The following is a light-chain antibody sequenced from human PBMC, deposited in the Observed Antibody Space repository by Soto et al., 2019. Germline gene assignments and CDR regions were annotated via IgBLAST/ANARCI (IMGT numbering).Light chain of an antibody. J-gene: IGKJ1*01. V-gene: IGKV3-20*01. CDR1: QSISSN. CDR2: DAS. CDR3: QQYGTSPWT. Sequence: EIVVTQSLATLSLNPRERATLXCRASQSISSNLALYLQKVGQAPRLLIYDASNRATGIPDSFSGSGSGTDFTLIISRLESEDFTLYYCQQYGTSPWTFAQGTKVDIK.